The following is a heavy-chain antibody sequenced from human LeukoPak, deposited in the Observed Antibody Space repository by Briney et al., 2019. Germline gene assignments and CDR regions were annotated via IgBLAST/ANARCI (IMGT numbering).Heavy chain of an antibody. J-gene: IGHJ4*02. D-gene: IGHD3/OR15-3a*01. V-gene: IGHV3-23*01. CDR1: GFWFSSYG. CDR3: AKRDWPYFFDY. CDR2: ISGNGGET. Sequence: GGSLRLSCAASGFWFSSYGMNRVRQAPGKGLEWVLVISGNGGETFYADSVKGRFTVFRENSKNTLYLQMNSLRADDTAVYYCAKRDWPYFFDYWGQGTPVSVSS.